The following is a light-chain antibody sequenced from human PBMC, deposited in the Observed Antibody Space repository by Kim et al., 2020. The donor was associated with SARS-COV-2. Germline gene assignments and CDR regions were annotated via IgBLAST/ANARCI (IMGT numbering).Light chain of an antibody. CDR1: QSGSSN. V-gene: IGKV3-15*01. CDR2: GAS. CDR3: QQYNNWPPLT. Sequence: CPGERATLSCRASQSGSSNLAWYQQKPGQAPRLLIYGASTRATGIPARFSGSGSGTDFTLTINSLQSEDFAVYYCQQYNNWPPLTFGGGTKVDIK. J-gene: IGKJ4*01.